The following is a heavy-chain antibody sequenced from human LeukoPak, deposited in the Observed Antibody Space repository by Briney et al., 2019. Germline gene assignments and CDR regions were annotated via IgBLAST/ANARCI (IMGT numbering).Heavy chain of an antibody. CDR2: ISAYNGNT. Sequence: ASVKVSCKASGCTFTSYGISWVRQAPGQGLEWMGWISAYNGNTNYAQKLQGRVTMTTDTSTSTACMELRSLRSDDTAVYYCARAHYDFWSGHYYYYYMDVWGKGTTVTVSS. J-gene: IGHJ6*03. V-gene: IGHV1-18*01. CDR1: GCTFTSYG. CDR3: ARAHYDFWSGHYYYYYMDV. D-gene: IGHD3-3*01.